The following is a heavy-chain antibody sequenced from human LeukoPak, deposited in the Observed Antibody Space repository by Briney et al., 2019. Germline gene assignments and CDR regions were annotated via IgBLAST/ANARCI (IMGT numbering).Heavy chain of an antibody. CDR1: GGSISSGSYY. CDR3: ARDLGYGEFDY. D-gene: IGHD4-17*01. V-gene: IGHV4-61*02. Sequence: SETLSLTCTVSGGSISSGSYYWSWIRQPAGKGPEWIGRIYTSGSTNYNPSLKSRVTISVDTSKNQFSLKLSSVTAADTAVYYCARDLGYGEFDYWGQGTLVTVSS. CDR2: IYTSGST. J-gene: IGHJ4*02.